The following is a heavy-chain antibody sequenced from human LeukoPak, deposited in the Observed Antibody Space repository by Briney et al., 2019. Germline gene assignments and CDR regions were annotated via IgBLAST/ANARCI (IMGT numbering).Heavy chain of an antibody. D-gene: IGHD3-9*01. CDR2: ISYDGSNK. V-gene: IGHV3-30*18. J-gene: IGHJ6*02. CDR1: GFTFSSYG. Sequence: GRSLRLSCAASGFTFSSYGMHWVRQAPGKGLEWVAVISYDGSNKYYVDSVKGRFTISRDNSKNTLYLQMNSLRVEDTAVYYRAKAYPSYYDILTGLDVWGQGTTVTVSS. CDR3: AKAYPSYYDILTGLDV.